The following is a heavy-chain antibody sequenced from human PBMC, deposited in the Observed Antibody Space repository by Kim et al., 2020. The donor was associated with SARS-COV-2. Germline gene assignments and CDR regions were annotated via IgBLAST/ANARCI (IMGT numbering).Heavy chain of an antibody. CDR2: ISSSGSTI. Sequence: GGSLSLSCAASGFTFSDYYMRWIRQAPGKGLEWVSYISSSGSTIYYADSVKGRFTISRDNAKNSLYLQMNSLRAEDTAVYYCARDQADSSGSDYWGQGTLVTVSS. CDR1: GFTFSDYY. CDR3: ARDQADSSGSDY. D-gene: IGHD6-19*01. J-gene: IGHJ4*02. V-gene: IGHV3-11*04.